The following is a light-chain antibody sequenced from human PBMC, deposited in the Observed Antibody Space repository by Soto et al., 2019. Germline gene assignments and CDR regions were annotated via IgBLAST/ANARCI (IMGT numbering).Light chain of an antibody. J-gene: IGKJ1*01. Sequence: DTVLTQSPGTLSLTSGERATLSCRASQSISGTYLAWYQQTPGQAPRLLIYSSSTRDTGIPDRFSGSGSGTDFTLTISRLEPEDFAVYYCQHYGTSPSTFGRGTKVDIK. CDR2: SSS. CDR3: QHYGTSPST. V-gene: IGKV3-20*01. CDR1: QSISGTY.